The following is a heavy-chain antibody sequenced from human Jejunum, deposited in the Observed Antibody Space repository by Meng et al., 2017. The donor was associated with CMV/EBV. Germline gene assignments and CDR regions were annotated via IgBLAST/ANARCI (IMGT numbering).Heavy chain of an antibody. Sequence: SGFDFSATWMNWVRQAPGKGLGWVGRIKSKTDGGTTDYAAPVKGRFTISRDDSKNTLYLQMNSLRTEDTAVYYCTPMVSSGWYGPFDYWGQGTLVTVSS. CDR3: TPMVSSGWYGPFDY. CDR1: GFDFSATW. CDR2: IKSKTDGGTT. V-gene: IGHV3-15*07. D-gene: IGHD6-19*01. J-gene: IGHJ4*02.